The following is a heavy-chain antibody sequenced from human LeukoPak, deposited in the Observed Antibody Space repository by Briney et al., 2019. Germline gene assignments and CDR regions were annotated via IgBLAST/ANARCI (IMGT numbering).Heavy chain of an antibody. D-gene: IGHD4-17*01. V-gene: IGHV3-23*01. J-gene: IGHJ5*02. CDR3: TKDPNGDYIGAFDP. CDR1: GFSFSSFA. Sequence: GGSLRLTCAASGFSFSSFAMTWVRQAPGKGLEWVSSITGGHYATYNTDSVKGRFTISRDNAKNTLYLQMDSLRADDTAIYYCTKDPNGDYIGAFDPWGQGTLVTVSS. CDR2: ITGGHYAT.